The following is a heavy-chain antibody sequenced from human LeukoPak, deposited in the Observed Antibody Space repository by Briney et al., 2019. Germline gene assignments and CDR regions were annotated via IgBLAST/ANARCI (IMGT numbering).Heavy chain of an antibody. D-gene: IGHD4-17*01. Sequence: SETLSLTCTVSGGSISSGDYNWSWIRQPPGQGLEWIVYIYYSGSTYYNPSLKSRHTISVNTSNNQFSLKLSSVTAADTAVYYCARGSSNDYGDYEVGFDPWGQGTLVTVSS. CDR1: GGSISSGDYN. CDR2: IYYSGST. CDR3: ARGSSNDYGDYEVGFDP. J-gene: IGHJ5*02. V-gene: IGHV4-30-4*01.